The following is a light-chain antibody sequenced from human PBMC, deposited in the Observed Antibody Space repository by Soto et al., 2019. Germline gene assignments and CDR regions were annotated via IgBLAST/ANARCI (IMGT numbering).Light chain of an antibody. J-gene: IGKJ1*01. CDR3: QQYNNWPPSWT. CDR1: QSVSSN. Sequence: EIVMTQSPATLSVSPGERATLSCRASQSVSSNLAWYQQKTGQAPRLLIYGASTRATGIPARFSGSGSVTEFTLTISSLHSEDFAVYYCQQYNNWPPSWTFGQWTKVDIK. CDR2: GAS. V-gene: IGKV3-15*01.